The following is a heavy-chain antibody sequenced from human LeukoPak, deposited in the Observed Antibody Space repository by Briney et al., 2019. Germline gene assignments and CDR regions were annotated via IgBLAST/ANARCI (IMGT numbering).Heavy chain of an antibody. J-gene: IGHJ4*02. CDR1: GFTFSNYS. Sequence: GGSLRLSCAASGFTFSNYSMNWVRQAPGKGLEWVSSISPSSSYIYYADSVKGRFTISRDNAKNSLYLQMNSLRAEDTAVYYCARDGSSMGTNFDYWGQGTLVTVSS. CDR3: ARDGSSMGTNFDY. CDR2: ISPSSSYI. V-gene: IGHV3-21*01. D-gene: IGHD1-7*01.